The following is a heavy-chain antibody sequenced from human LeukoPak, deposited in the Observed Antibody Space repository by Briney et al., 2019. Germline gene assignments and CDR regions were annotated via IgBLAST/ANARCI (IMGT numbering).Heavy chain of an antibody. J-gene: IGHJ3*02. CDR2: ISSSGSIT. CDR1: GFTLSSHN. D-gene: IGHD3-10*01. CDR3: ARPGITAFDI. Sequence: GGSLRLSCVASGFTLSSHNINWVRQAPGKELEWVSHISSSGSITYYGDSVKGRITISRDNAKSSVSLYMNSLRAEDSAVYYCARPGITAFDIWGQGTMVTVSS. V-gene: IGHV3-48*01.